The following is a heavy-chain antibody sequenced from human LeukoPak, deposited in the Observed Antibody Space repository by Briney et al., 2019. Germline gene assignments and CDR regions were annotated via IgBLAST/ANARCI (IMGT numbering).Heavy chain of an antibody. Sequence: PSETLSLTCSVSDGSINSYYWNWTRRPPGKGLEWIGYIYYNGNTNYSPSLKSRVTMSVDTSKNLSSLKVSSVTAADTAVYYCARGRSNYYGMDVWGQGTTVTVSS. J-gene: IGHJ6*02. CDR1: DGSINSYY. CDR2: IYYNGNT. CDR3: ARGRSNYYGMDV. V-gene: IGHV4-59*01. D-gene: IGHD1-26*01.